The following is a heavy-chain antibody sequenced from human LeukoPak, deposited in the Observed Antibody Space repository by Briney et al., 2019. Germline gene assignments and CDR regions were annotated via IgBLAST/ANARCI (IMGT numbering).Heavy chain of an antibody. V-gene: IGHV3-23*01. D-gene: IGHD3-16*01. CDR1: GFTSIAYA. Sequence: QTGGSLRLSCVGSGFTSIAYALTWARQAPGKGLEWVSGISGGGVTTYYADSVKGRLTISRDNSKNTLYLQMNSLRADDTAIYYCARNQQLGGHSYYYYGMDVWGQGTTVTVSS. CDR3: ARNQQLGGHSYYYYGMDV. CDR2: ISGGGVTT. J-gene: IGHJ6*02.